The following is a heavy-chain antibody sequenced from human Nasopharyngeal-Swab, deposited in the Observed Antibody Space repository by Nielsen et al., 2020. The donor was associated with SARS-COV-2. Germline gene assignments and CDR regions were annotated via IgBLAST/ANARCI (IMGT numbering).Heavy chain of an antibody. CDR1: GGSISSSNW. D-gene: IGHD5-18*01. CDR2: IYHSGST. V-gene: IGHV4-4*02. CDR3: ARDGSGGNTAMDAFDI. Sequence: GSLRLSCAVSGGSISSSNWWSWVRQPPGKGLEWIGEIYHSGSTNYNPSLKSRVTISVDKSKNQFSLKLSSVTAADTAVYYCARDGSGGNTAMDAFDIWGQGTMVTVSS. J-gene: IGHJ3*02.